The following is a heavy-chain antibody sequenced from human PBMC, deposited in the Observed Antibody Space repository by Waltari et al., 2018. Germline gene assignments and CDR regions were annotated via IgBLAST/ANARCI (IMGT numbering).Heavy chain of an antibody. CDR1: GFTFSSYA. J-gene: IGHJ4*02. CDR2: ISGSGGST. Sequence: EVQLLESGGGLVQPGGSLRLSCAASGFTFSSYAMSWVRQAPGKGVGWVSAISGSGGSTYYADSVKGRFTISRDNSKNTLYLQMNSLRAEDTAVYYCAKDFTMIVVVTDYWGQGTLVTVSS. CDR3: AKDFTMIVVVTDY. D-gene: IGHD3-22*01. V-gene: IGHV3-23*01.